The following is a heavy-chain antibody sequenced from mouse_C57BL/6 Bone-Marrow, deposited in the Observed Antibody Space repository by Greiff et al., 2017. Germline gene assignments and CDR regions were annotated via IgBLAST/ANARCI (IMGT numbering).Heavy chain of an antibody. CDR2: IYPRSGNT. J-gene: IGHJ3*01. V-gene: IGHV1-81*01. CDR1: GYTFTSYG. D-gene: IGHD1-1*01. CDR3: TRGRHSYYGSTWIAY. Sequence: QVQLQQSGAELARPGASVKLSCKASGYTFTSYGISWVKQSTGQGLEWIGEIYPRSGNTYYNEKFKGKATLTVDKSSSTAYMRLRSLTSEDSAVCFSTRGRHSYYGSTWIAYWGQGTLVTVSA.